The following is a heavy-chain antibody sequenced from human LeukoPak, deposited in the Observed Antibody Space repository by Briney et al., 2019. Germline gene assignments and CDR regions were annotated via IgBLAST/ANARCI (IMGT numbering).Heavy chain of an antibody. CDR2: IYYSGST. CDR3: ARTYGGNSAGDY. Sequence: PSQTLSLTCAVSGGSISFGGFSWSWIRQHPGKGLEWIGYIYYSGSTYYNPSLKSRVTISVDTSKNQFSLKLSSVTAVDTAVYYCARTYGGNSAGDYWGQGTLVTVSS. J-gene: IGHJ4*02. V-gene: IGHV4-31*11. CDR1: GGSISFGGFS. D-gene: IGHD4-23*01.